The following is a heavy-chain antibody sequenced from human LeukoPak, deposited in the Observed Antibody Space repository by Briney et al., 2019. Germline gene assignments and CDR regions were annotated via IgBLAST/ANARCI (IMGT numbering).Heavy chain of an antibody. J-gene: IGHJ4*02. D-gene: IGHD3-9*01. CDR2: IDSNGVTT. V-gene: IGHV3-23*01. Sequence: WGVLRLSCEVSGFAFSSYVVSWVRQAPGNGLEWVSAIDSNGVTTNYADSVKGRFTISRDNSKNTLYLQLSSLRVEDTAVYYCAKGDDFLADYRYRFDYWGQGTLVTVSS. CDR3: AKGDDFLADYRYRFDY. CDR1: GFAFSSYV.